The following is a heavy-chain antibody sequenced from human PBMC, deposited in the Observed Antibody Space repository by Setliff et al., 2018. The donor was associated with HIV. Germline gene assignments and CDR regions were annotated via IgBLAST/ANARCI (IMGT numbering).Heavy chain of an antibody. Sequence: ASVKVSCKASGGTLSSYAVSWVRQAPGQGLEWMGGIIPILDVTTSAQKFQGRLTMTRDTSRSTVYMELSSLRSEDTAVYYCARCYYDSSGPTDAFDIWGQGTVVTVSS. V-gene: IGHV1-69*10. D-gene: IGHD3-22*01. CDR2: IIPILDVT. J-gene: IGHJ3*02. CDR3: ARCYYDSSGPTDAFDI. CDR1: GGTLSSYA.